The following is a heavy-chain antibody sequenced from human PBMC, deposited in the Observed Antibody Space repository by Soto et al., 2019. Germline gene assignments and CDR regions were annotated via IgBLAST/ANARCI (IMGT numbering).Heavy chain of an antibody. V-gene: IGHV4-39*01. J-gene: IGHJ4*02. CDR3: ARHNYGSGSTYFDY. Sequence: SETLSLTCTVSGGSISSSSYYWGWIRQPPGKGLEWIGSIYYSGSTYYNPSLKSRVTISVDTSKNQFSLKLSSVTAADTAVYYCARHNYGSGSTYFDYWGQGTLVTVSS. CDR1: GGSISSSSYY. D-gene: IGHD3-10*01. CDR2: IYYSGST.